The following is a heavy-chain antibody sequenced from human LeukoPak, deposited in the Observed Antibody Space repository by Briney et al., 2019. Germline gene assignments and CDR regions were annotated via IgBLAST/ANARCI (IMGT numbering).Heavy chain of an antibody. Sequence: ASETVSCKASGYTFTSCDINWVRQATGQGLEWVGWMNPNSGNTGYAQKFQGRVTMTRNTSISTAYMELSSLRSEDTAVYYCARNLHSNYYYYGLDVWGQGTTVTVSS. CDR2: MNPNSGNT. CDR3: ARNLHSNYYYYGLDV. CDR1: GYTFTSCD. D-gene: IGHD4-11*01. J-gene: IGHJ6*02. V-gene: IGHV1-8*01.